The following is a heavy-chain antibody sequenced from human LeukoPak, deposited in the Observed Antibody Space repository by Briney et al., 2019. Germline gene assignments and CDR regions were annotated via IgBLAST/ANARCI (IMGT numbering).Heavy chain of an antibody. V-gene: IGHV3-23*01. J-gene: IGHJ4*02. D-gene: IGHD1-26*01. CDR1: GFTFSSYA. CDR2: ISGSGSGGTT. CDR3: AKGYSGYPFDY. Sequence: GGSLRLSCAASGFTFSSYAMSWVRQAPGKGLEWVSAISGSGSGGTTHYADSVKGRFTISRDNSKNTLYLQMNSLRAEDTAVDYWAKGYSGYPFDYWGQGTLFTVSS.